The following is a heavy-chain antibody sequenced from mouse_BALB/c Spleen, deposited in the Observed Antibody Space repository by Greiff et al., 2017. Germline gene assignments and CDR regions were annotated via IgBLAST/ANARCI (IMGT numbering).Heavy chain of an antibody. Sequence: QVQLKQPGAELVKPGASVKLSCKASGYTFTSYWMHWVKQRPGQGLEWIGEINPSNGRTNYNEKFKSKATLTVDKSSSTAYMQLSSLTSEDSAVYYCARSYYDYDDAMDYWGQGTSVTVSS. CDR2: INPSNGRT. V-gene: IGHV1S81*02. CDR3: ARSYYDYDDAMDY. D-gene: IGHD2-4*01. J-gene: IGHJ4*01. CDR1: GYTFTSYW.